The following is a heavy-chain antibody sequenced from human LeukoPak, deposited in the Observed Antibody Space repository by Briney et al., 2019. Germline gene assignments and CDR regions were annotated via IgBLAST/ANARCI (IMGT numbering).Heavy chain of an antibody. V-gene: IGHV4-31*03. Sequence: PSQTLSLTCTVSGGSISSGGYYWSWIRQHPGKGLEWIGYIYYSGSTYYNPSLKSRVTISVDTSKNQFSLKLSFVTAADTAVYYCARGALGYCSSTSCYTIDYWGQGTLVTVSS. D-gene: IGHD2-2*02. CDR3: ARGALGYCSSTSCYTIDY. CDR2: IYYSGST. CDR1: GGSISSGGYY. J-gene: IGHJ4*02.